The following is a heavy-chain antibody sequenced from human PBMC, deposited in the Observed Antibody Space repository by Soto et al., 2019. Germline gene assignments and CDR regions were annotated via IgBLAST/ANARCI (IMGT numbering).Heavy chain of an antibody. CDR3: ASTFGATPRFDP. CDR2: IYYSGST. CDR1: GGSISSGGYY. J-gene: IGHJ5*02. Sequence: SETLSLTCTVSGGSISSGGYYWSWIRQHPGKGLEWIGYIYYSGSTYYNPSLKSRVTISVDTSKNQFSLKLSSVTAADTAVYYCASTFGATPRFDPWGQGTLVTVSS. D-gene: IGHD3-3*01. V-gene: IGHV4-31*03.